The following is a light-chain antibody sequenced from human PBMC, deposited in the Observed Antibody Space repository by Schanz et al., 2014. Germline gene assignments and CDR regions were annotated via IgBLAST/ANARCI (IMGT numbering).Light chain of an antibody. CDR3: GSYTTSINYV. CDR1: SSDVGGYNY. CDR2: EVS. J-gene: IGLJ1*01. Sequence: QSALTQPPSASGSPGQSVTISCTGTSSDVGGYNYVSWYQQHPGKAPKLMIYEVSKRPSGVSNRFSGSKSGNTASLTISGLQAEDEADYYCGSYTTSINYVFGTGTKLTVL. V-gene: IGLV2-8*01.